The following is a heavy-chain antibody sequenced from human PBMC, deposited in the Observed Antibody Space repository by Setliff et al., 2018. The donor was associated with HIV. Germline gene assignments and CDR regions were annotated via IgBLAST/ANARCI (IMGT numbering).Heavy chain of an antibody. CDR3: ARAPTAVVTPNYYYYMDV. CDR1: GGSISGGRYY. D-gene: IGHD2-15*01. V-gene: IGHV4-31*03. Sequence: SETLSLTCTVSGGSISGGRYYWTWIRQPPGKGLEWVGYIYYSGSTYYNPSLKSRVTLSVDTSKNQFSLKLTSVTVADTAVYYCARAPTAVVTPNYYYYMDVWGKGTTVTVSS. CDR2: IYYSGST. J-gene: IGHJ6*03.